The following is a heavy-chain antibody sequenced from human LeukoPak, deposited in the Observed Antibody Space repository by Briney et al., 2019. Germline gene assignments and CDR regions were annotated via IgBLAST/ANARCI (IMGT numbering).Heavy chain of an antibody. D-gene: IGHD3-3*01. CDR1: GYTFTSYG. Sequence: GASVKVCCKASGYTFTSYGISWVRQAPGQGLEWMGWISAYNGSTNYAQKLQGRVTMTTDTSTSTAYMELRSLRSDDTAVYYCARGTYYDFWSGHYPLDYWGQGTLVTVSS. V-gene: IGHV1-18*01. J-gene: IGHJ4*02. CDR2: ISAYNGST. CDR3: ARGTYYDFWSGHYPLDY.